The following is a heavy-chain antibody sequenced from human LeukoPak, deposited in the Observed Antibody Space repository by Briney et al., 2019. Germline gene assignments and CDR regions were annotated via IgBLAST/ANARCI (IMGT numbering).Heavy chain of an antibody. CDR1: GVSFSSYA. D-gene: IGHD6-19*01. Sequence: ETLSLTCSASGVSFSSYARHWVRQAPGKGLEYVSAISGSGDITYYADSVKGRFTISRDNSKNTLYLQMSSLTPEDAAVYYCVRDGMAVAGTAPLDYWGQGILVTVSS. CDR2: ISGSGDIT. J-gene: IGHJ4*02. V-gene: IGHV3-64D*09. CDR3: VRDGMAVAGTAPLDY.